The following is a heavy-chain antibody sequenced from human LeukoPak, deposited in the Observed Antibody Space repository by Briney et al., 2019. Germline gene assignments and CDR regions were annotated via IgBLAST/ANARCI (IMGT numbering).Heavy chain of an antibody. J-gene: IGHJ6*03. CDR3: ARALNYDFWSGYYDGYYYMDV. D-gene: IGHD3-3*01. CDR1: GGSLSSYY. CDR2: IYTSGST. V-gene: IGHV4-4*07. Sequence: SETLSLTSTVSGGSLSSYYWSWIRQPAGKGLEWIGRIYTSGSTNYNPSLKSRVTMSVDTSKNQFSLKLSSVTAADTAVYYCARALNYDFWSGYYDGYYYMDVWGKGTTVTVSS.